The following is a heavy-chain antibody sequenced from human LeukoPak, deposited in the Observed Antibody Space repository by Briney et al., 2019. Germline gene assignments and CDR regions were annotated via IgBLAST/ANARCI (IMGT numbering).Heavy chain of an antibody. V-gene: IGHV1-8*01. D-gene: IGHD3-22*01. Sequence: GASVKVSCKASGYTYTSYDINWVRQATGQGLEWMGWMNPNSGNTGYAQKFQGRVTMTRNTSISTVYMELSSLRSEDTAVYYCARFPNYYDSSGYLDAFDIWGQGTMVTVSS. CDR2: MNPNSGNT. CDR1: GYTYTSYD. CDR3: ARFPNYYDSSGYLDAFDI. J-gene: IGHJ3*02.